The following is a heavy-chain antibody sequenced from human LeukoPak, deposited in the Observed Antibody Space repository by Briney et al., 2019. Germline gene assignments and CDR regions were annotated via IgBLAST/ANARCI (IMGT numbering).Heavy chain of an antibody. CDR1: GYTFTGYY. CDR2: INPNSGGT. CDR3: ARNSGYSGYDSDY. Sequence: ASVKVSCKASGYTFTGYYMHWLRQAPGQGLEWMGWINPNSGGTNYAQKFQGRVTMTRDTSISTAYMELSRLRSDDTAVYYCARNSGYSGYDSDYWGQGTLVTVSS. D-gene: IGHD5-12*01. J-gene: IGHJ4*02. V-gene: IGHV1-2*02.